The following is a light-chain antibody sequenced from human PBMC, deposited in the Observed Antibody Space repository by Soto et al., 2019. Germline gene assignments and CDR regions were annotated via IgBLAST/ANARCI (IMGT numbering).Light chain of an antibody. V-gene: IGKV3-20*01. CDR1: QSVSSSY. J-gene: IGKJ3*01. Sequence: EIVLTQSPGTLSLSPGERATLSCRASQSVSSSYLAWYQQKPGQAPRLLIYGASSRATGIPDRFSGSGSGTDFTLTISRLEPEDFAVYYCQQQETFGPGTKVDIK. CDR3: QQQET. CDR2: GAS.